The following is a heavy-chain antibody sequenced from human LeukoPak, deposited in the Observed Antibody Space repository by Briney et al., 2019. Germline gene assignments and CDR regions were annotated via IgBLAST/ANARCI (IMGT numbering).Heavy chain of an antibody. J-gene: IGHJ4*02. Sequence: ASVKVSCKASGYITGYYMHWVRQAPGQGLEWMGWINPKSGGTHYAQKFQGRVTMTRDTSISTAYMELNNLRSEDTAVYYCAREPPESYYFDNWGQGTLVTVSS. V-gene: IGHV1-2*02. CDR3: AREPPESYYFDN. CDR2: INPKSGGT. CDR1: GYITGYY.